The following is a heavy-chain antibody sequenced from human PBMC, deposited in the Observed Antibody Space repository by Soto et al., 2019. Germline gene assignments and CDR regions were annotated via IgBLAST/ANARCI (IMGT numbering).Heavy chain of an antibody. D-gene: IGHD4-17*01. CDR3: CAFSYGG. CDR1: GFSFRNAR. V-gene: IGHV3-15*01. Sequence: EVQLVESGGGWVNPGGPLRPSFPAPGFSFRNARMGWARQAPGKGLEWVGRFKRNTDGETTDYAAPVKGRFTISRDDSKNTLYLQMNSLKTEDSAVYYCCAFSYGGWGQGSLVTVSS. J-gene: IGHJ4*02. CDR2: FKRNTDGETT.